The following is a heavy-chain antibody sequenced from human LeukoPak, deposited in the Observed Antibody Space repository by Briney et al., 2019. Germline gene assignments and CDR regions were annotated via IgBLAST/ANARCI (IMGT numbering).Heavy chain of an antibody. D-gene: IGHD1-26*01. CDR3: ARITWELLGVGHYFDY. Sequence: PGGSLRLSCAVSEFTFSSYWMSWVRRAPGKGLEWVANIKQDGSERYYVDSVKGRFTISRDNARNSLYLQMNRLRVEDTAVYYCARITWELLGVGHYFDYWGQGTLVTVSS. CDR2: IKQDGSER. J-gene: IGHJ4*02. V-gene: IGHV3-7*01. CDR1: EFTFSSYW.